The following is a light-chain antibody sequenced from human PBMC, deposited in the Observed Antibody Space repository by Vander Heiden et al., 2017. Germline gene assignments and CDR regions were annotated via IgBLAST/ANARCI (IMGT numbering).Light chain of an antibody. CDR2: TSS. J-gene: IGKJ1*01. CDR3: QQGHSTPS. Sequence: DIPMTQSPSALSASIGDTVTITCRAPHTISDSLYWYQHKPGQAPRLLIYTSSTLQSGVPSRFSGSGSGTDFTITINGLQPEDFASYFCQQGHSTPSFGQGTKVEIK. CDR1: HTISDS. V-gene: IGKV1-39*01.